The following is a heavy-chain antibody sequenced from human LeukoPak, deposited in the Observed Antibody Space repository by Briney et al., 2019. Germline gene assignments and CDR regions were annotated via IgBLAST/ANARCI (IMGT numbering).Heavy chain of an antibody. CDR3: TRDLPATISLGDDY. J-gene: IGHJ4*02. CDR1: GFSFSDYY. V-gene: IGHV3-21*01. D-gene: IGHD5-12*01. CDR2: ISFDSGDET. Sequence: GGSLRLSCAASGFSFSDYYMHRVRQAPGKGLEWVSSISFDSGDETLYADSVKGRFTISRDNTKNSMYLQMDSLTVEDTALYFCTRDLPATISLGDDYWGPGILVTVSS.